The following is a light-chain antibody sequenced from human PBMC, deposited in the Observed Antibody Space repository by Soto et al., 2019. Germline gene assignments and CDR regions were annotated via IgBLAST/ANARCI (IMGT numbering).Light chain of an antibody. V-gene: IGKV3-11*01. J-gene: IGKJ1*01. CDR3: QQRSNSPPWT. Sequence: EIVLTQSPATLSLSPGERATLSCRASQSVSSYLAWYQQKPGQAPRLLIYDASNRATGIPARFSGSGSGTDFTLTISSLEPEDFAVYYCQQRSNSPPWTFGQGTKLEIK. CDR1: QSVSSY. CDR2: DAS.